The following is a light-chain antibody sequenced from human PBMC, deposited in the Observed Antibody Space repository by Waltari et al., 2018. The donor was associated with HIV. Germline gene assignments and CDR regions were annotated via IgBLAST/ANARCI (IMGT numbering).Light chain of an antibody. CDR1: QSVSSGY. CDR3: QQYNNWPRT. Sequence: TVLTQSPGTLSLSPGERATLSCRASQSVSSGYLAWYQQKPGQAPRLLLYEASTGATGVPARFIGSGFGTDFTLIITSLQFEDVAVYYCQQYNNWPRTFGQGTKVEF. CDR2: EAS. J-gene: IGKJ1*01. V-gene: IGKV3-15*01.